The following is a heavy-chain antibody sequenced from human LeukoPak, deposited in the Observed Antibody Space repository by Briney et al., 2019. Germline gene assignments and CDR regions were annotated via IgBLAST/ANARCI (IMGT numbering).Heavy chain of an antibody. V-gene: IGHV3-30*18. D-gene: IGHD6-13*01. J-gene: IGHJ4*02. CDR1: GFTXXXYG. CDR3: AKDFFEVAAAGTPDY. Sequence: GFTXXXYGMHWVRQAPGKGLEWVAVISHDGSNKYYADSVKGRFTISRDNSKNTLYLQMNSLRAEDTAVYYCAKDFFEVAAAGTPDYWGQGTLVTVSS. CDR2: ISHDGSNK.